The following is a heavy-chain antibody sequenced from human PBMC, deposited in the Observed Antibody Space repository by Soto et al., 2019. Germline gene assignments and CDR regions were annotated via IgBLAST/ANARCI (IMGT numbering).Heavy chain of an antibody. CDR3: ARGPSGDKIDY. V-gene: IGHV1-58*01. CDR1: GLTFSSSA. J-gene: IGHJ4*02. D-gene: IGHD7-27*01. Sequence: SVTVSCKTSGLTFSSSAVYWVRQARGHRPQWIGWIDVGSANANYAQMLQERVTISRDMSTSTAYMELSSLRPADTAVYYCARGPSGDKIDYWGQGIQVTVSS. CDR2: IDVGSANA.